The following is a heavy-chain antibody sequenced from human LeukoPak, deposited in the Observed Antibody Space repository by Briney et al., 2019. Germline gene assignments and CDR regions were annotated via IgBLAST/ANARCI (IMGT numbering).Heavy chain of an antibody. CDR2: KNHSGST. J-gene: IGHJ2*01. CDR3: SRIPSYSRPAPHWYFDL. V-gene: IGHV4-34*01. D-gene: IGHD6-13*01. Sequence: PSDPLSLTCAVYGGSFSGYYWSGTRHPTERAVVWFGDKNHSGSTNHNLPLKSRDTISLHTSKNQFSLKLSSVPPEHPAVFNCSRIPSYSRPAPHWYFDLGARDTLFTVSS. CDR1: GGSFSGYY.